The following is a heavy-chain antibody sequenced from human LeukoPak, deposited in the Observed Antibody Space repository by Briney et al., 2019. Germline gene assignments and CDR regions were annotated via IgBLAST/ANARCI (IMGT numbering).Heavy chain of an antibody. Sequence: SETLSLTCTVSGGSISSYYWSWIRQPPGKGLEWIGYIYYSGSTNYNPSLKSRVTISVDTSKNQFSLKLSSVTAADTAVYYCAKSAGGYYYYYMDGWGKGTTVTVSS. J-gene: IGHJ6*03. CDR1: GGSISSYY. V-gene: IGHV4-59*01. D-gene: IGHD3-10*01. CDR2: IYYSGST. CDR3: AKSAGGYYYYYMDG.